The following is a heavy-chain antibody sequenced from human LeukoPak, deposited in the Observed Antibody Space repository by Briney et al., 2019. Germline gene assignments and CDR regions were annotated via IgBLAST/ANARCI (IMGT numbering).Heavy chain of an antibody. CDR3: AKLDVYDILTGYYKGIEY. CDR2: ISGSDGST. J-gene: IGHJ4*02. Sequence: GGSLRLSCTASGFTFSNYAMSWVRQAPGKGLEWVSTISGSDGSTYYADSVKGRFTISRDNSRNTLYLQMNSLRAEDTAVYYCAKLDVYDILTGYYKGIEYWGQGTLVTVSS. CDR1: GFTFSNYA. D-gene: IGHD3-9*01. V-gene: IGHV3-23*01.